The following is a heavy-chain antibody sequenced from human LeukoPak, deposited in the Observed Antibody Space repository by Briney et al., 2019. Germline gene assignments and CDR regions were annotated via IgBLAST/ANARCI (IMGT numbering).Heavy chain of an antibody. D-gene: IGHD6-6*01. Sequence: SVKVSCKASGGTFSSYAISWVRQAPGQGLEWMGGIIPIFGTANYAQKFQGRVTITADESTSTAYMELSSLRSEDTAVYYCARVAAIIAAPRKYYFDYWGQGTLVTVSS. J-gene: IGHJ4*02. CDR2: IIPIFGTA. CDR1: GGTFSSYA. CDR3: ARVAAIIAAPRKYYFDY. V-gene: IGHV1-69*01.